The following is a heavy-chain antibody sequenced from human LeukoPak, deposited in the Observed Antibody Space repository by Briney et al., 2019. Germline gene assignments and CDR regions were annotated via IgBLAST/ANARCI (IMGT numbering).Heavy chain of an antibody. D-gene: IGHD2-21*02. V-gene: IGHV4-59*08. CDR3: STLRGASTAVFYS. CDR2: IHYSGAT. CDR1: GGSINYDY. J-gene: IGHJ4*02. Sequence: SETLSLTCTVSGGSINYDYWSWIRQSPGKRLEWIGYIHYSGATNYSPSLNSRVTIPVDTSKNQFSLKLSSATTADPALNYCSTLRGASTAVFYSWGQGTLVTVSS.